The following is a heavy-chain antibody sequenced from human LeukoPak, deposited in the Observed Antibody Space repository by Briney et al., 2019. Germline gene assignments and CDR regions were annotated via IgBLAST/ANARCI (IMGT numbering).Heavy chain of an antibody. CDR1: GDTFTGYY. D-gene: IGHD3-22*01. CDR2: INPNSGGT. CDR3: ARGMYYYDSSGYYYSGY. Sequence: ASVKVSCKASGDTFTGYYMHWVRQAPGQGLEWMGRINPNSGGTNYAQKFQGRVTMTRDTSISTAYMELSRLRSDDTAVYYCARGMYYYDSSGYYYSGYWGQGTLVTVSS. J-gene: IGHJ4*02. V-gene: IGHV1-2*06.